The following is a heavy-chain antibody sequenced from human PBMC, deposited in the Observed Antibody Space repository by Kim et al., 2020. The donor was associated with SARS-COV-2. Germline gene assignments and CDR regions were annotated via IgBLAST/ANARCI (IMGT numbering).Heavy chain of an antibody. CDR3: ARVRFWSGYYTQFDY. V-gene: IGHV3-66*01. D-gene: IGHD3-3*01. Sequence: GGSLRLSCAASGFTVSSNYMSWVRQAPGKGLEWVSVIYSGGSTYYADSVKGRFTISRDNSKNTLYLQMNSLRAEDTAVYYCARVRFWSGYYTQFDYWGQGTLVTVSS. J-gene: IGHJ4*02. CDR1: GFTVSSNY. CDR2: IYSGGST.